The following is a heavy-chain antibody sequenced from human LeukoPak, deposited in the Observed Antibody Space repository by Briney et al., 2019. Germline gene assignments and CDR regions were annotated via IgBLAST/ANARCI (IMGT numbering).Heavy chain of an antibody. J-gene: IGHJ3*02. CDR1: GGSISSGGYY. Sequence: SETLSLTCTVSGGSISSGGYYWSWNRQHPGKGLEWIGYIYYSGSTYYNPSLKSRVTISVDTSKNQFSLKLSSVTAADTAVYYCARDLSFGDAFDIWGQGTMVTVSS. V-gene: IGHV4-31*03. CDR2: IYYSGST. CDR3: ARDLSFGDAFDI. D-gene: IGHD3-10*01.